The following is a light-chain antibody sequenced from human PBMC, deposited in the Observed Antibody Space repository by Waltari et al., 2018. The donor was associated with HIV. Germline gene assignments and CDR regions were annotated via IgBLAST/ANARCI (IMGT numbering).Light chain of an antibody. J-gene: IGLJ3*02. Sequence: SYELTQPPSVSVSPGQTARITCSGDALPKQYAYWYQQKPGQAPVLVIDKASERPSGIPERFSGSSSGTTVTLTISGVQAEDEADYYCQSADSSGTWVFGGGTKLTVL. CDR3: QSADSSGTWV. CDR1: ALPKQY. V-gene: IGLV3-25*03. CDR2: KAS.